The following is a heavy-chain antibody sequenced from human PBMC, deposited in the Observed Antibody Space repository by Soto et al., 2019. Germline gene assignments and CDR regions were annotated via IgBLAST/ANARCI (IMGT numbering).Heavy chain of an antibody. D-gene: IGHD2-21*02. V-gene: IGHV1-2*01. Sequence: QVHLEQSGAEVKKPGASVKVSCTASGYTFTGHYIHWVRQAPGQGLEWMGWIKPNSGATSYAQRFQGRVTSTRDTSISTADMDMSSLRSDDTAVYYCARASYCGVDCYYFFDYWGQGTLVTVSS. CDR1: GYTFTGHY. CDR3: ARASYCGVDCYYFFDY. J-gene: IGHJ4*02. CDR2: IKPNSGAT.